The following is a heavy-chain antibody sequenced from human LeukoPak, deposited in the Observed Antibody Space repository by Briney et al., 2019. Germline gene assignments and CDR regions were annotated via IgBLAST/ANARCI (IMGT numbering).Heavy chain of an antibody. Sequence: GASVKVSCKASGYTFTSYDITWVRQATGQGLEWMGWMNPNNGNTGYAQRFQGRVTLTRDTSITTAYLELSSLRSEDTAVYYCARGFLGYDSSEYAFSLYWGQGTLVTVSS. CDR1: GYTFTSYD. D-gene: IGHD3-22*01. CDR2: MNPNNGNT. CDR3: ARGFLGYDSSEYAFSLY. J-gene: IGHJ4*02. V-gene: IGHV1-8*01.